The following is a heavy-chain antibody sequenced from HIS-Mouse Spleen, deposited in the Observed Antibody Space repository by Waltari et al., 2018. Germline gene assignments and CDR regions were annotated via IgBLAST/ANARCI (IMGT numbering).Heavy chain of an antibody. D-gene: IGHD5-12*01. CDR2: IKQDGSEK. CDR1: GFPFGSYW. Sequence: EVQLVESGGGLVQPGGSLRLSCAAFGFPFGSYWMSWVRQAPGKGLEWVANIKQDGSEKYYVDSVKGRFTISRDNAKNSLYLQMNSLRAEDTAVYYCARERRGPGWFDPWGQGTLVTVSS. V-gene: IGHV3-7*01. CDR3: ARERRGPGWFDP. J-gene: IGHJ5*02.